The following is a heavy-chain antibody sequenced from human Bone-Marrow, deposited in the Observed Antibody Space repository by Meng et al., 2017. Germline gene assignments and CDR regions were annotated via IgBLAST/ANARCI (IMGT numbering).Heavy chain of an antibody. V-gene: IGHV4-38-2*02. Sequence: GSLRLSCTVSGYSISSGYYWSWIRQPPGKGLEWIGEINHSGSTNYNPSLKSRVTISVDTSKNQFSLKLSSVTAADTAVYYCASSSPLTYYDILTGSQPGVGRNNWFDPWGQGTLVTVSS. CDR1: GYSISSGYY. D-gene: IGHD3-9*01. CDR2: INHSGST. J-gene: IGHJ5*02. CDR3: ASSSPLTYYDILTGSQPGVGRNNWFDP.